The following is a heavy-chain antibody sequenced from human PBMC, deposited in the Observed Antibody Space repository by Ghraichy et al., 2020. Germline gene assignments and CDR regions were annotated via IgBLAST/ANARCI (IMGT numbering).Heavy chain of an antibody. CDR2: IYYSGST. CDR1: GGSVSSGSYY. D-gene: IGHD3-3*01. Sequence: SETLSLTCTVSGGSVSSGSYYWSWTRQPPGKGLEWIGYIYYSGSTNYNPSLKSRVTISVDTSKNQFSLKLSSVTAADTAVYYCARDTYYDFWSGYNDWGQGTLVTVSS. J-gene: IGHJ4*02. V-gene: IGHV4-61*01. CDR3: ARDTYYDFWSGYND.